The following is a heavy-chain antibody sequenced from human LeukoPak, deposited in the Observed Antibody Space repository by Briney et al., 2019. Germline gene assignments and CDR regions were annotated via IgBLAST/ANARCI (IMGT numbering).Heavy chain of an antibody. V-gene: IGHV3-21*01. CDR2: ISSSSSYI. J-gene: IGHJ6*02. CDR1: GFTFSSYS. D-gene: IGHD3-3*01. Sequence: GGPLRLSCAASGFTFSSYSMNWVRQAPGKGLEWVSSISSSSSYIYYAGSVKGRFTISRDNAKNSLYLQMNSLRAEDTAVYYCARVHHVTIFGVVVGYYYYYGMDVWGRGTTVTVSS. CDR3: ARVHHVTIFGVVVGYYYYYGMDV.